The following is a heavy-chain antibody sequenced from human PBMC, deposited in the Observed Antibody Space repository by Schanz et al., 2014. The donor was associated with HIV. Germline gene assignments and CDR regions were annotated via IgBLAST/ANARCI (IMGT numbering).Heavy chain of an antibody. CDR3: ARDRPRVTLPTCFDY. D-gene: IGHD3-16*01. CDR1: GFTFSNYW. V-gene: IGHV3-74*01. Sequence: EVQLVESGGGLVQPGGSLRLSCTASGFTFSNYWMHWVRQVPGKGLVWVSRINSDGRSANYADSVKGRFTISRDNAKNTLILQMNSLRAEDTAVYYCARDRPRVTLPTCFDYWGQGTLATVSS. CDR2: INSDGRSA. J-gene: IGHJ4*02.